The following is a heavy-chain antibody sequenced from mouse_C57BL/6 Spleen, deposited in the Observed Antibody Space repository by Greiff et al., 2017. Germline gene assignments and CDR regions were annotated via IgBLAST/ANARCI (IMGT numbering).Heavy chain of an antibody. D-gene: IGHD2-4*01. CDR3: APYYYDYDGPWFAY. CDR2: INPNNGGT. V-gene: IGHV1-26*01. Sequence: EVQLQQSGPELVKPGASVKISCKASGYTFTDYYMNWVKQSHGKSLEWIGDINPNNGGTSYNQKFKGKATLTVDKSSSTAYMELRSLTSEDSAVYYCAPYYYDYDGPWFAYWGQGTLVTVSA. CDR1: GYTFTDYY. J-gene: IGHJ3*01.